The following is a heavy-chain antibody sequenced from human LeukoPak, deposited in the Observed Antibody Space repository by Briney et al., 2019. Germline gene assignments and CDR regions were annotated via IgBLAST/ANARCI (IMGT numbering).Heavy chain of an antibody. CDR2: ISSSGSTI. CDR3: ARDGLQKIARRLRHEDIVVVPADHFDY. Sequence: GGSLRLSCAASGFTFSDYYMSWIRQAPGKGLEWVSYISSSGSTIHYADSVKGRFTISRDSAKNSLYLQMNSLRAEDTAVYYCARDGLQKIARRLRHEDIVVVPADHFDYWGQGTLVTVSS. J-gene: IGHJ4*02. V-gene: IGHV3-11*01. D-gene: IGHD2-2*01. CDR1: GFTFSDYY.